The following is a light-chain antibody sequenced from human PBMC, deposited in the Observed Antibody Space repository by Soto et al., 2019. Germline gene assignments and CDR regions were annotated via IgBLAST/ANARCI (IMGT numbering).Light chain of an antibody. V-gene: IGKV1-39*01. CDR3: QQSYSTPWT. Sequence: DIQMTQSPSSLSASVGDRVTITCRASQSISIYLNWYHQKPGKAPKLLINAASSLQSGVPSRFSGSGSGTDFTLTISSLQPEDFATYYCQQSYSTPWTFGQGTKVDIK. CDR2: AAS. J-gene: IGKJ1*01. CDR1: QSISIY.